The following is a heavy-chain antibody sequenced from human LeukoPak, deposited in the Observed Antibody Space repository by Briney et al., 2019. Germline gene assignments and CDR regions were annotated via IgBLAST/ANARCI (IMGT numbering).Heavy chain of an antibody. CDR1: GYTFTSYG. CDR3: ARVWALTNYYYMDV. CDR2: ISAYNGNT. Sequence: ASVKVSCKASGYTFTSYGISWVRQAPGQGLEWMGWISAYNGNTNYAQKLQGRVTMTTDTSTSTAYMELRSLRSDDTAVYYCARVWALTNYYYMDVWGKGTTVTVSS. D-gene: IGHD3-16*01. J-gene: IGHJ6*03. V-gene: IGHV1-18*01.